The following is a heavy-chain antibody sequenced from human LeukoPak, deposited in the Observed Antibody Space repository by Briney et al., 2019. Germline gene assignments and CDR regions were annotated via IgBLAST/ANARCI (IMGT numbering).Heavy chain of an antibody. CDR2: ISTDNSYR. CDR3: ARDVSLDF. Sequence: GSLRLSCAASGFSLSSYSVNWIRQAPGKGLEWVSSISTDNSYRHYADSVKGRFTISRDNPKNSLYLQMNTLRAEDTAVYYCARDVSLDFWGQGTLVTVSS. J-gene: IGHJ4*02. CDR1: GFSLSSYS. V-gene: IGHV3-21*06.